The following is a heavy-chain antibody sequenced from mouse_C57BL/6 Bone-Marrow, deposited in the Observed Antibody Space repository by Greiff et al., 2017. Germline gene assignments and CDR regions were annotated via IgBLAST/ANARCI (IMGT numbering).Heavy chain of an antibody. CDR3: ARGRRQGY. CDR1: GYTFTSYW. D-gene: IGHD3-2*01. J-gene: IGHJ2*01. V-gene: IGHV1-64*01. Sequence: QVQLQQPGAELVKPGASVKLSCKASGYTFTSYWMHWVKQRPGQGLEWIGMIHPNSGSTNYNEKFKSKATLPVDKSYSTAYMQLNSLTSEDSAVYYCARGRRQGYWGQGTTLTVSS. CDR2: IHPNSGST.